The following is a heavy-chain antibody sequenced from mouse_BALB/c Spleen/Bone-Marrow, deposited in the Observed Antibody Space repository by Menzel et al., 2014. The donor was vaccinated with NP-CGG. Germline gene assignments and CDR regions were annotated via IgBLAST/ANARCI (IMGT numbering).Heavy chain of an antibody. CDR3: ASPYGNYDAMDY. J-gene: IGHJ4*01. Sequence: VQLQESGAELAKPGASVKMSCKASGYTFTSYWMHWVKQRPGQGLEWIGYINPSTGYTEYNQKFKDKATLTADKSSSTAYMQLSSLASEDSAVYYCASPYGNYDAMDYWGQGASVTFSS. CDR1: GYTFTSYW. CDR2: INPSTGYT. V-gene: IGHV1-7*01. D-gene: IGHD2-1*01.